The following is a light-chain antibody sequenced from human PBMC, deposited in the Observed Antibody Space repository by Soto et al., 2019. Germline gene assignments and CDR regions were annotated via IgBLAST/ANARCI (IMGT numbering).Light chain of an antibody. Sequence: NFMLTQPHSVSESPGKTITISCTGSSGSIASNYVQWFQQRPGSAPTTVIYEDNKRPSGVPDRFSGSIDSSSNSGSLTVSGLKTEDEADYYCQSYGDNNQVFGGGTKLTVL. CDR1: SGSIASNY. CDR2: EDN. J-gene: IGLJ3*02. V-gene: IGLV6-57*02. CDR3: QSYGDNNQV.